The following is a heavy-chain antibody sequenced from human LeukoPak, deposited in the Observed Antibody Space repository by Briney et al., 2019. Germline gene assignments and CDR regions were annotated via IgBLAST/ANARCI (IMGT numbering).Heavy chain of an antibody. D-gene: IGHD5-18*01. CDR1: GGSISSSNW. V-gene: IGHV4-4*02. J-gene: IGHJ4*02. Sequence: SETLSLTCAVSGGSISSSNWWSWVRQPPGKGLEWIGEIYHSGSTNYNPSLKSRVTISVDKSKNQFSLKLSSVTAADTAVYYCARDDGYSYVSLDYWGQGTLVTVSS. CDR2: IYHSGST. CDR3: ARDDGYSYVSLDY.